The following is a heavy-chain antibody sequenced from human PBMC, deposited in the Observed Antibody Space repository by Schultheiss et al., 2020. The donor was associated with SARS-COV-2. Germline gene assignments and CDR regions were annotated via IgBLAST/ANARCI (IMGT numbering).Heavy chain of an antibody. V-gene: IGHV4-59*12. Sequence: SETLSLTCTVSGGSISSYYWSWIRQPPGKGLEWIGEINHSGSTNYNPSLKSRVTISVDTSKNQFSLKLSSVTAADTAVYYCAREREHGAFDIWGQGTMVTVSS. D-gene: IGHD5-24*01. CDR1: GGSISSYY. CDR3: AREREHGAFDI. J-gene: IGHJ3*02. CDR2: INHSGST.